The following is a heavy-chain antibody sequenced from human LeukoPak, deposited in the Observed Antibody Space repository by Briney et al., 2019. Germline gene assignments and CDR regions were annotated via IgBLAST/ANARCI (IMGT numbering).Heavy chain of an antibody. CDR3: AGVGDDEADY. V-gene: IGHV4-59*01. Sequence: SETLSLTCTVSGGSISSYYWSWIRQPPGKGLEWIGYIYYSGSTNYNPSLKSRVTISVDTSKNQFSLKLSSVTAADTAVYYCAGVGDDEADYWGQGTLVTVSS. CDR2: IYYSGST. D-gene: IGHD1-1*01. J-gene: IGHJ4*02. CDR1: GGSISSYY.